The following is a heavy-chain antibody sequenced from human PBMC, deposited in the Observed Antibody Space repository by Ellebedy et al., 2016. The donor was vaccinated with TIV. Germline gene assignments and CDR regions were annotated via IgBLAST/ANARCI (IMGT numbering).Heavy chain of an antibody. J-gene: IGHJ6*02. CDR1: GYSISSGYY. Sequence: SETLSLTCTVSGYSISSGYYWSWIRQPPGKGLEWIGYIYYSGSTNYNPSLKSRVTISVDTSKNQFSVRLSSVTAADTALYYCAREVYVAGSHHYGLDVWGQGTTVTVSS. D-gene: IGHD2-8*01. CDR3: AREVYVAGSHHYGLDV. V-gene: IGHV4-61*01. CDR2: IYYSGST.